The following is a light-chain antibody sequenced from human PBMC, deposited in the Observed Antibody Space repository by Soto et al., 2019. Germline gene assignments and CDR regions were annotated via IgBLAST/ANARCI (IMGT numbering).Light chain of an antibody. V-gene: IGLV2-14*01. CDR2: EVS. J-gene: IGLJ2*01. CDR1: SSDIGGYNY. CDR3: CSYVGSDTYVI. Sequence: QSALTQPASVSGAPGQSITISCSGSSSDIGGYNYVSWYQHHPGKVPKVMIYEVSNRPSGVSDRFTGSKSGNTASLTISGLQAEDEADYYCCSYVGSDTYVIFGGGTKLTVL.